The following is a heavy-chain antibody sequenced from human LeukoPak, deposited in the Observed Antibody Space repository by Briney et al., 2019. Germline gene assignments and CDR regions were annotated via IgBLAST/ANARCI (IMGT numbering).Heavy chain of an antibody. J-gene: IGHJ4*02. CDR1: GGSISSYY. V-gene: IGHV4-4*07. D-gene: IGHD3-22*01. Sequence: SETLSLTCTVSGGSISSYYWSWIRQPAGKGLEWIGRIYTTGSTNYNPSLMSRVTISVDTSKNQFSLKLTSLTAADTAVYYCAREDSSGYLGYWGQGTLVTVSS. CDR2: IYTTGST. CDR3: AREDSSGYLGY.